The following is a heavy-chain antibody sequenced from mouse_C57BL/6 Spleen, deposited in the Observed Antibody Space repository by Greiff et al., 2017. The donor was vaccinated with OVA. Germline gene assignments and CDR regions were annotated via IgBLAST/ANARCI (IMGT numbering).Heavy chain of an antibody. Sequence: VQLQQPGAELVMPGASVKLSCKASGYTFTDYWMNWVKQSHGKSLEWIGEINPYNGGTSYNQKFKGKATLTVDKSSSTAYMELRSLTSEDSEVDYGARGDSAGSERFAYWGQGTLVTVSA. V-gene: IGHV1-26*01. J-gene: IGHJ3*01. CDR1: GYTFTDYW. CDR2: INPYNGGT. D-gene: IGHD3-2*02. CDR3: ARGDSAGSERFAY.